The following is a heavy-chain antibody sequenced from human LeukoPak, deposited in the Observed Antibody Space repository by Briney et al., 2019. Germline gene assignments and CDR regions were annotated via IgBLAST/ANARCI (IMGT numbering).Heavy chain of an antibody. D-gene: IGHD4-17*01. CDR2: IQTSGRV. Sequence: SETLSPTCSVSGGSVTSGPNYWNWLRRPAGKGLEWIGRIQTSGRVNYNPSLQSRVTLYLDTPKNLVSLQLTSVTAADTAVYYCARDRGNGDYGDYFDSWGQGTQVTVSS. CDR1: GGSVTSGPNY. V-gene: IGHV4-61*02. J-gene: IGHJ4*02. CDR3: ARDRGNGDYGDYFDS.